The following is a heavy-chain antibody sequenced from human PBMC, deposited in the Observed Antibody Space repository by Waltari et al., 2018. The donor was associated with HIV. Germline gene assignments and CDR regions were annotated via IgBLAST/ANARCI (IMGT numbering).Heavy chain of an antibody. CDR2: ISPICCTA. CDR1: GGTFSSYA. CDR3: ATTPRGYSSGPRYGMDV. V-gene: IGHV1-69*12. J-gene: IGHJ6*02. Sequence: QVQLVQSGAEVKKPGSSVKVSCKASGGTFSSYAISWVRQAPGQGLEWMGGISPICCTANYAQKFQCRVTSTADESTSTAYMELSSLRAEDTAVYYCATTPRGYSSGPRYGMDVWGQGTTVTVSS. D-gene: IGHD5-18*01.